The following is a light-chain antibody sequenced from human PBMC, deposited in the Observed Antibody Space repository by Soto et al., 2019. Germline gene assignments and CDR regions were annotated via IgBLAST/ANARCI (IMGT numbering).Light chain of an antibody. J-gene: IGKJ4*01. V-gene: IGKV3-15*01. Sequence: IVMTQSPATLSVSPGERATLSCRASQSVSSNLAWYQQKPGQAPRLRMYGASTRATGIPARFSGSGSGTEFTLTISSLQSEDFAVYYCHQYNKWPSFTFGGGTKVEIK. CDR3: HQYNKWPSFT. CDR2: GAS. CDR1: QSVSSN.